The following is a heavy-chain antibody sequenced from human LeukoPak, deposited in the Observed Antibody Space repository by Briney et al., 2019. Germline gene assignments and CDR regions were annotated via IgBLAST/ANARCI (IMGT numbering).Heavy chain of an antibody. D-gene: IGHD3-16*02. V-gene: IGHV4-34*01. CDR3: ARIPLRYDYVWGSYRHSEYYFDY. CDR2: INHSGST. Sequence: SETLSLTCAVYGGSFSGYYWSWIRQPPGKGLEWIGEINHSGSTNYNPSLKSRVTISVDTSKNQFPLKLSSVTAADTAVYYCARIPLRYDYVWGSYRHSEYYFDYWGQGTLVTVSS. J-gene: IGHJ4*02. CDR1: GGSFSGYY.